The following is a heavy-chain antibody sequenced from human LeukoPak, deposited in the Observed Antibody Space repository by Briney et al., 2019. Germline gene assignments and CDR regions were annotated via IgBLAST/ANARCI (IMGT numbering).Heavy chain of an antibody. Sequence: GGSLGLSCAASGFTFSSFAMHWVRQAPGKGLEWVAVMSSDGRKENYADSVKGRFTISRDNSKSTLFLQMTSLRAEDTAVYYCARVPSGYTYGYGYYYYYMDIWGKGTTVTVSS. D-gene: IGHD5-18*01. CDR3: ARVPSGYTYGYGYYYYYMDI. V-gene: IGHV3-30*07. CDR2: MSSDGRKE. J-gene: IGHJ6*03. CDR1: GFTFSSFA.